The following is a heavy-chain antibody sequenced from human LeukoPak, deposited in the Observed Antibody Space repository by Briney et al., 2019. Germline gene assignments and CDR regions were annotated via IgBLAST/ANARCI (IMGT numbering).Heavy chain of an antibody. CDR2: INPNSGGT. D-gene: IGHD6-19*01. CDR3: ARVPVYSSGWYYFDY. J-gene: IGHJ4*02. CDR1: GYTFTGYY. Sequence: ASVKVPCKASGYTFTGYYMHWVRQAPGQGLEWMGWINPNSGGTNYAQKFQGRVTMTRDTSISTAYMELSRLRSDDTAVYYCARVPVYSSGWYYFDYWGQGTLVTVSS. V-gene: IGHV1-2*02.